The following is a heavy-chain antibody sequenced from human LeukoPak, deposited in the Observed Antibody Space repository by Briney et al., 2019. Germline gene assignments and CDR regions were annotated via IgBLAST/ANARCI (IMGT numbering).Heavy chain of an antibody. CDR3: ARVLWSGELLPNWFDP. CDR1: GGTFSSYA. V-gene: IGHV1-69*05. CDR2: IIPIFGTA. J-gene: IGHJ5*02. Sequence: GASVKVSCKASGGTFSSYAISWVRQAPGQGLEWMRGIIPIFGTANYAQKFQGRVTITTDESTSTAYMELSSLRSEDTAVYYCARVLWSGELLPNWFDPWGQGTLVTVSS. D-gene: IGHD3-10*01.